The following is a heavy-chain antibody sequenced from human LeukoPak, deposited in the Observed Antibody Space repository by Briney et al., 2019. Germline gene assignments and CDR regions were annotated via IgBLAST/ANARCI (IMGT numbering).Heavy chain of an antibody. J-gene: IGHJ5*02. Sequence: GGSLRLSCAASGFTVSSNYMSWVRQAPGKGLEWVSVIHSGGSTYYADSVKGRFTISRDNSKNTLYLQTNSLRAEDTAVYYCAKSKELELLDPWGQGTLVTVSS. CDR3: AKSKELELLDP. CDR1: GFTVSSNY. D-gene: IGHD1-7*01. V-gene: IGHV3-53*01. CDR2: IHSGGST.